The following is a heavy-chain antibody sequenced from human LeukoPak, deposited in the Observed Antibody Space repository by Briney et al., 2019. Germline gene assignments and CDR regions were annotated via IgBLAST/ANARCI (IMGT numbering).Heavy chain of an antibody. CDR2: VNHSGST. V-gene: IGHV4-34*01. J-gene: IGHJ3*02. CDR1: GGSFSGYY. CDR3: AIGNYYDSSDALDI. Sequence: MTSETLSLTCAVYGGSFSGYYWSWIRQPPGKGLEWIGEVNHSGSTSYNPSLKSRVTISRDTSNNQFSLELTSVTAADTAMYYCAIGNYYDSSDALDIWGQGTMVTVSS. D-gene: IGHD3-22*01.